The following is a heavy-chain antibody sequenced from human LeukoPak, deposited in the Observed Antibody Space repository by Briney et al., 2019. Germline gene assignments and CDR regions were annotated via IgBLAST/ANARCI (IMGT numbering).Heavy chain of an antibody. CDR2: INPSGGST. Sequence: GASVKVSCKASGYTFTSYYMHWVRQAPGQGLEWMGIINPSGGSTSYAQKLQGRVTMTRDTSTSTVYMELSSLRSEDTAVYYCARDIVVVPAANMCFDYWGQGTLVTVSS. V-gene: IGHV1-46*01. J-gene: IGHJ4*02. CDR1: GYTFTSYY. CDR3: ARDIVVVPAANMCFDY. D-gene: IGHD2-2*01.